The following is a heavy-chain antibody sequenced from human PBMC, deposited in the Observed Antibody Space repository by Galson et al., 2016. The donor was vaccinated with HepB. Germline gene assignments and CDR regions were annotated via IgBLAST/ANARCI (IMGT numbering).Heavy chain of an antibody. D-gene: IGHD6-13*01. Sequence: SVKVSCKASGGTFNKYANSWVRQAPGQGLEWMGGITNFGTANYAQRFQGRVTITADEYTSTVYMELISPRSEGTAVYYCARVRYSTTWYFDYWGQGTLVTVSS. J-gene: IGHJ4*02. V-gene: IGHV1-69*13. CDR3: ARVRYSTTWYFDY. CDR2: ITNFGTA. CDR1: GGTFNKYA.